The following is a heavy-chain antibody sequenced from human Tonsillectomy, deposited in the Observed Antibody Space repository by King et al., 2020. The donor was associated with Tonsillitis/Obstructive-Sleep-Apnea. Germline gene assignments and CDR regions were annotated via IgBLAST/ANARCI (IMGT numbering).Heavy chain of an antibody. Sequence: VQLVESGGGLVKPGGSLRLSCAASGFTFNSYTMNWVRQAPGKGLEWVASISNSRSYMLYADSVKGRFTISRDNAKNSLYLEMNSLRAEDTAVYFCARDDWGYTYGLAGFWGRGTLVTVSS. V-gene: IGHV3-21*01. CDR3: ARDDWGYTYGLAGF. J-gene: IGHJ4*02. CDR1: GFTFNSYT. CDR2: ISNSRSYM. D-gene: IGHD5-18*01.